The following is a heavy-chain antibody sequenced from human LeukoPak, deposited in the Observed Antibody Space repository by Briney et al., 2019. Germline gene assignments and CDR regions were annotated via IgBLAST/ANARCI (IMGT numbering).Heavy chain of an antibody. J-gene: IGHJ4*02. D-gene: IGHD3-3*01. CDR2: ISGSGGST. V-gene: IGHV3-23*01. CDR3: AKDPYYDFWSGYPNFDY. Sequence: GGSLRLSCAASGFTFSSYAMAWVRQAPGKGLEWVSAISGSGGSTYYADSVKGRFTISRDNSKNTLYLQMNSLRAEDTAVYYCAKDPYYDFWSGYPNFDYWGQGTLVTVSS. CDR1: GFTFSSYA.